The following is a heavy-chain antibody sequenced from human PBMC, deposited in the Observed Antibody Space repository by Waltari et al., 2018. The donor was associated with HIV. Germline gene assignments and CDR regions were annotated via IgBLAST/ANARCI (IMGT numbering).Heavy chain of an antibody. CDR1: GYTFTDYD. D-gene: IGHD3-16*01. CDR3: VLSSRGAVLGDH. J-gene: IGHJ4*02. Sequence: QVQLVQSGATMKKPGASVKVSCKTSGYTFTDYDVNWVRQATGQGLEWLGWMNSDSGNTGYAQKFKDRVNMTRETSTRILYMELTGLSHQGAAVYYCVLSSRGAVLGDHWGEGTRVTVSS. CDR2: MNSDSGNT. V-gene: IGHV1-8*01.